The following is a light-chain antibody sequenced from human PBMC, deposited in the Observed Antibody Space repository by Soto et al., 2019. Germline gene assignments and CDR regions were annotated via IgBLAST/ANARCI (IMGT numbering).Light chain of an antibody. V-gene: IGKV3-20*01. CDR2: GAS. CDR3: QQYGSSPPEYT. J-gene: IGKJ2*01. Sequence: EMVVTQSPGTLSLSPGERATLSCRASQSVSSTYLAWYQQKPGQAPRLLIYGASSRATGLPDRFSGSGSGTDFTLTISRLEPEDFAVDYCQQYGSSPPEYTFGQGTKREIK. CDR1: QSVSSTY.